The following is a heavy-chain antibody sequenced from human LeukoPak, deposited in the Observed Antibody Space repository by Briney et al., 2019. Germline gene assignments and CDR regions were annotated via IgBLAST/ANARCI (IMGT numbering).Heavy chain of an antibody. Sequence: SQTLSLTCVISGDSVSSNSAAWNWIRQSPSRGLEWLGRTYYRSKWYSYSAVSVKSRIIINPDTSKNQFSLQLNSVTPEDTAVYYCARGVDTATYGMDVWGQGTTVTVSS. D-gene: IGHD5-18*01. CDR1: GDSVSSNSAA. CDR3: ARGVDTATYGMDV. CDR2: TYYRSKWYS. V-gene: IGHV6-1*01. J-gene: IGHJ6*02.